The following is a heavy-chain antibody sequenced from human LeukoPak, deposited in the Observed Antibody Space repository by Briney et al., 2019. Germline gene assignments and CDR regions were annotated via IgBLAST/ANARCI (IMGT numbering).Heavy chain of an antibody. CDR2: MNPNSGNT. V-gene: IGHV1-8*03. J-gene: IGHJ6*03. D-gene: IGHD1-26*01. CDR3: ARAAEGGYYYYYYYMDV. Sequence: GASVKVSCKASGYTFTSYDINWVRQATGQGLEWMGWMNPNSGNTGYAQKFQGRVTITRNTSISTAYMELSSLRPEDTAVYYCARAAEGGYYYYYYYMDVWGKGTTVTVSS. CDR1: GYTFTSYD.